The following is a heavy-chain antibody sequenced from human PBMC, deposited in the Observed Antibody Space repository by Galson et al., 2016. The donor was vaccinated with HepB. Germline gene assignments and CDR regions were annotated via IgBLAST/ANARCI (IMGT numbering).Heavy chain of an antibody. J-gene: IGHJ4*02. CDR1: GGSISSRSYY. D-gene: IGHD3-22*01. CDR2: IYYSGST. Sequence: SETLSLTCTVSGGSISSRSYYWGWIRQPPGKGLEWIGSIYYSGSTYYNPSLKSRVTISVDTSKNQFSLKLSSVTAADTAVYYCARQEDSSGYGHFDYWGQGTLVTVSS. CDR3: ARQEDSSGYGHFDY. V-gene: IGHV4-39*01.